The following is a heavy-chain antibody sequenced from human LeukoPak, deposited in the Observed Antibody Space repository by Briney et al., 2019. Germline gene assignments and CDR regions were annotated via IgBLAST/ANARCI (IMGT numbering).Heavy chain of an antibody. CDR3: ARDRGGLRYFDWLSWFDP. D-gene: IGHD3-9*01. J-gene: IGHJ5*02. CDR2: ISAYNGNT. Sequence: ASVKVSCKASGYTFTGYYMHWVRQAPGQGLEWMGWISAYNGNTNYAQKLQGRVTMTTDTSTSTAYMELRSLRSDDTAVYYCARDRGGLRYFDWLSWFDPWGQEPWSPSPQ. CDR1: GYTFTGYY. V-gene: IGHV1-18*04.